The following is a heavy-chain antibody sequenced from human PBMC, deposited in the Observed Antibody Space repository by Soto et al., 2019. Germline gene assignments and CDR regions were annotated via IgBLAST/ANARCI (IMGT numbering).Heavy chain of an antibody. Sequence: GGSLRLSCAASGFPFSSYSMNWVRQAPGKGLEWVSYISSSSSTIYYADSVKGRFTISRDNAKNSLYLQMNSLRDEDTAVYYCARDRYCSGGSRCNWFDPWGQGTLVTVSS. D-gene: IGHD2-15*01. CDR1: GFPFSSYS. J-gene: IGHJ5*02. CDR3: ARDRYCSGGSRCNWFDP. CDR2: ISSSSSTI. V-gene: IGHV3-48*02.